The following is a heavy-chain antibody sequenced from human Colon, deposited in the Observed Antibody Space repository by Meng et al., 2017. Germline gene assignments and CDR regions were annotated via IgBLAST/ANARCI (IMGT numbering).Heavy chain of an antibody. CDR2: IYPGDSHT. Sequence: GESLKISCKASGYRFIDAWIGWVRQQPGKGLEWMGVIYPGDSHTAYSPSFQGQVTFSVDKSINTAYLHWTSLKASDTAMYFCAKGDSFGVWGQGTKVTVSS. CDR1: GYRFIDAW. J-gene: IGHJ3*01. CDR3: AKGDSFGV. V-gene: IGHV5-51*01.